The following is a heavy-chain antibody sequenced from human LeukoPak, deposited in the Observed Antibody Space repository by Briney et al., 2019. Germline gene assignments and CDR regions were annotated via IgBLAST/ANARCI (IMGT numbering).Heavy chain of an antibody. CDR3: ARAAIVVVPAAMALDAFDI. Sequence: PSETLSLTCTVSGDSISSSRYYWGWIRQPPGTGLEWIGSVYYSGSPYYNPSLKGQVTISVDTSKNQFSLKLSSVTAADTAVYYCARAAIVVVPAAMALDAFDIWGQGTMVTVSS. D-gene: IGHD2-2*01. CDR1: GDSISSSRYY. CDR2: VYYSGSP. J-gene: IGHJ3*02. V-gene: IGHV4-39*07.